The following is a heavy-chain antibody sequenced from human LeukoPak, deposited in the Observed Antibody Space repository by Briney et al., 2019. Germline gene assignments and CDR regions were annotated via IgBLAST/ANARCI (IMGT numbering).Heavy chain of an antibody. J-gene: IGHJ6*03. CDR3: ARASYIGSSWYRIRNYYYYYMDV. CDR1: GYTFTSYG. Sequence: ASVKVSCKASGYTFTSYGISWVRQAPGQGLEWMGWISAYNGNTNYAQKLQGRVTMTTDTSTSTAYMELRSLRSDDTAVYYCARASYIGSSWYRIRNYYYYYMDVWGKGTTVTASS. D-gene: IGHD6-13*01. V-gene: IGHV1-18*01. CDR2: ISAYNGNT.